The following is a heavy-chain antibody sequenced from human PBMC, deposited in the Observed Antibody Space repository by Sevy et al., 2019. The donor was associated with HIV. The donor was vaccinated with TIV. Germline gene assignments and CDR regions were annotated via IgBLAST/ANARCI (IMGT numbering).Heavy chain of an antibody. CDR3: ARHGEYYYDSSGYYLGDYFDY. CDR1: GGSINSYY. J-gene: IGHJ4*02. CDR2: IYYSGST. Sequence: SETLSLTCTVSGGSINSYYWSWIRQPPGKGLEWIGYIYYSGSTNYNPSLKSRVTISVDTSKNQFSLKLSSVTAADTAVYYCARHGEYYYDSSGYYLGDYFDYWGQGTLVTVSS. D-gene: IGHD3-22*01. V-gene: IGHV4-59*08.